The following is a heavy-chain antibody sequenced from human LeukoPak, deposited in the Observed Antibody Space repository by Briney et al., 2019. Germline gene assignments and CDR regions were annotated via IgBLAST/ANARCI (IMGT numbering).Heavy chain of an antibody. J-gene: IGHJ4*02. CDR1: GFTFSSYS. CDR3: ARDAVVATDY. Sequence: PGGSLRLSCAASGFTFSSYSMNWVRQAPGKGLEWVSSISSSSSYIYYADLVKGRFTISRDNAKNSLYLQMNSLRAEDTAVYYCARDAVVATDYWGQGTLVTVSS. CDR2: ISSSSSYI. V-gene: IGHV3-21*01. D-gene: IGHD2-15*01.